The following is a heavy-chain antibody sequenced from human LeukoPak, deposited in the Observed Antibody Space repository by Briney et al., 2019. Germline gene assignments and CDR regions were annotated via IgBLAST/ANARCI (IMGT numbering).Heavy chain of an antibody. D-gene: IGHD3-10*01. CDR1: GYTFTGYY. CDR3: ARESFSGSGGLNWFAP. V-gene: IGHV1-2*02. CDR2: RNPDTGST. Sequence: ASVKVSCKASGYTFTGYYIHWVRQAPGQGLEWMGGRNPDTGSTNYAQKFQARVIMTRDTSINTAYMELRRLRYDDTAMYFCARESFSGSGGLNWFAPWGQGTLVTVSA. J-gene: IGHJ5*02.